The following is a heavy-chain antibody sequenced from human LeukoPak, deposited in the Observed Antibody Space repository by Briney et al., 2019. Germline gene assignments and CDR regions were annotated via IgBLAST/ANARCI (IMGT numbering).Heavy chain of an antibody. V-gene: IGHV4-34*01. D-gene: IGHD6-13*01. CDR3: ARQTADHFFDY. J-gene: IGHJ4*02. Sequence: SETLSLTCAVYGGSFSGYYWSWIRQPPGKGLEWIGEINHSGSTNYNPSLKSRVTISVDTSKNQFSLKLSSVTAADTAVYYCARQTADHFFDYWGQGTLVTVSS. CDR2: INHSGST. CDR1: GGSFSGYY.